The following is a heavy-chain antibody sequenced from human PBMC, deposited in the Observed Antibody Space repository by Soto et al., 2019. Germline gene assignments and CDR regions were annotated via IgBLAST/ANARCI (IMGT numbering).Heavy chain of an antibody. CDR3: ATRSGGGGAFDF. Sequence: EVQLVESGGGLVLPGGSLILSCSASGLTFSNYEMNWVRQAPGKGLEWVSYIGRSGTTTYYADSLKGRFTISRDNAKNSLYLQMNSLRAEDTAVYYCATRSGGGGAFDFWGQGTMVTVSS. CDR2: IGRSGTTT. J-gene: IGHJ3*01. V-gene: IGHV3-48*03. CDR1: GLTFSNYE. D-gene: IGHD3-10*01.